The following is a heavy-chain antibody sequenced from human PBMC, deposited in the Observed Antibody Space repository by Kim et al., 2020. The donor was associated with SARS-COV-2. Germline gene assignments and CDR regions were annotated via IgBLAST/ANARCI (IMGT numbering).Heavy chain of an antibody. CDR2: KQDGREK. V-gene: IGHV3-7*01. CDR3: AREGY. J-gene: IGHJ4*02. Sequence: KQDGREKYYVDSVKGRFTISRDNAKNSLYLQMNSLRAEDTAVYYCAREGYWGQGTLVTVSS.